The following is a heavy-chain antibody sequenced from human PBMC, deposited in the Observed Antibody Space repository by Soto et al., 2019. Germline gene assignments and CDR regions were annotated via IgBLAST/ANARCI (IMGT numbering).Heavy chain of an antibody. CDR3: ALEGYYDSSGSENRYYYYYGMDV. D-gene: IGHD3-22*01. J-gene: IGHJ6*02. Sequence: ASVKVSCKASGYTFTGYYMHWVRQAPGQGLEWMGWINPNSGGTNYAQKFQGWVTMTRDTSISTAYMELSRLRSDDTAVYYCALEGYYDSSGSENRYYYYYGMDVWGQGTTVTVSS. CDR2: INPNSGGT. V-gene: IGHV1-2*04. CDR1: GYTFTGYY.